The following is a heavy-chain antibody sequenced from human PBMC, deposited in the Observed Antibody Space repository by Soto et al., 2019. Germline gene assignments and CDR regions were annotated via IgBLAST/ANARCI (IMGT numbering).Heavy chain of an antibody. J-gene: IGHJ6*02. CDR2: IRGSGGST. D-gene: IGHD2-2*02. CDR1: GFSVTSTY. CDR3: AKDLWHIVEVPGAIKSYYGMDV. V-gene: IGHV3-23*01. Sequence: PGGSLRLSCTAPGFSVTSTYMSWVRQAPGKGLEWVSAIRGSGGSTYYADSVKGRFTISRDNSKNTLYLQMNSLRAEYTAVYDWAKDLWHIVEVPGAIKSYYGMDVWGQGTTVTVSS.